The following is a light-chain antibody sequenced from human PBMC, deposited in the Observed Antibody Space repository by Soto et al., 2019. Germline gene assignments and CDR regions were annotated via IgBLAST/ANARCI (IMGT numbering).Light chain of an antibody. CDR2: AAS. CDR1: QSIANY. CDR3: QQSYNNPKT. Sequence: DIQMTQSPSSLSASVGDRVTITCRASQSIANYLNWYQQKPGKAPKLLIYAASTLESGVPSRFSGSGSGTDFTLTISSLQPEDFATYYCQQSYNNPKTFGQGTKVAIK. J-gene: IGKJ1*01. V-gene: IGKV1-39*01.